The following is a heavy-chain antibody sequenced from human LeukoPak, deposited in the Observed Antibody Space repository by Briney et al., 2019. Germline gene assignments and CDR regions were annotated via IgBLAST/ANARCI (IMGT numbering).Heavy chain of an antibody. D-gene: IGHD3-10*01. V-gene: IGHV1-2*02. J-gene: IGHJ4*02. Sequence: ASVKVSCKASGYTFTGYYMHWVRQAPGQGLEWMGWINPNSGGTNYAQKFQGRVTITRDTSISTAYMELSRLRSDDTAVYYCARDNRVTMVPVDYWGQGTLVTVSS. CDR2: INPNSGGT. CDR1: GYTFTGYY. CDR3: ARDNRVTMVPVDY.